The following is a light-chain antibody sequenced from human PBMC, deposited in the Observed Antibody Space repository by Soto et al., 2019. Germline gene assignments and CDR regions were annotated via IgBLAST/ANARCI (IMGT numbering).Light chain of an antibody. J-gene: IGKJ4*01. CDR1: QDISSW. CDR2: PAS. V-gene: IGKV1-12*01. Sequence: DIQMTQSPSSVSASVGDRVTITCRASQDISSWLAWYQQKPGKAPKLLIYPASSLQGGVPSRFSGSGSGTDFTLTIRSLQPEDFATYFCQQANSFPLTFGGGTKVQIK. CDR3: QQANSFPLT.